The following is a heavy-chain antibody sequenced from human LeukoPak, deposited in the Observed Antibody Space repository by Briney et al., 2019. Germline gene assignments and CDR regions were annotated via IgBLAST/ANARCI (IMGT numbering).Heavy chain of an antibody. V-gene: IGHV3-30*18. CDR1: GFTFSSYG. Sequence: PGRSLRLSCAASGFTFSSYGMRWVRQAPGKGLEWVAVRSYDGSNTYYADSVTGRFTISRDNSKNTLYLQMNSLRAEDTAVYHCAKDRYSSGWYSFDSWGQGTLVTVSS. J-gene: IGHJ4*02. D-gene: IGHD6-19*01. CDR3: AKDRYSSGWYSFDS. CDR2: RSYDGSNT.